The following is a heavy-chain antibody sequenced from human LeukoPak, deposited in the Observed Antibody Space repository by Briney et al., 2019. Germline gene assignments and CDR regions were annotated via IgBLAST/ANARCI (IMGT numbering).Heavy chain of an antibody. V-gene: IGHV3-48*01. D-gene: IGHD6-13*01. CDR3: ANGGGAAAD. Sequence: PGGSLRLSCAASGFTLSSYSMNWVRQAPGKGLEWVSYISTTGLSIYYADSVKGRFTISRDNSKNTLYLQMNSLRAEDTAVYYCANGGGAAADWGQGTLVTVSS. CDR1: GFTLSSYS. CDR2: ISTTGLSI. J-gene: IGHJ4*02.